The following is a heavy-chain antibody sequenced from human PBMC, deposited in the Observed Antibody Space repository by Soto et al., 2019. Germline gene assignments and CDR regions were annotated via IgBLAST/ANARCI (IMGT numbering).Heavy chain of an antibody. V-gene: IGHV4-61*01. Sequence: PSETLSLTCTVSGGSVSSGSYYWSWIRQPPGKGLEWIGYIYYSGSTNYNPSLKSRVTISVDTSKNQFSLKLSSVTAADTAVYYCAREDCGSYNGWFDPWGQGTLVTVSS. CDR1: GGSVSSGSYY. CDR2: IYYSGST. D-gene: IGHD1-26*01. J-gene: IGHJ5*02. CDR3: AREDCGSYNGWFDP.